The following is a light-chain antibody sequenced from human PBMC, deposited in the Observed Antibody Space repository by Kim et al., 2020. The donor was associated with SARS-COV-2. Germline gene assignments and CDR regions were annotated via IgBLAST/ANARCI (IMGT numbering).Light chain of an antibody. J-gene: IGLJ2*01. CDR2: RDN. CDR1: RIGSKS. V-gene: IGLV3-9*01. CDR3: QVWDSTTVV. Sequence: SYELTQPLSVSVDPGQTARITCGGNRIGSKSVHWYQGKPGQAPVLVIYRDNNRPSGIPERFSGSNSGNTATLSISSAQAGVEADYFCQVWDSTTVVFGGG.